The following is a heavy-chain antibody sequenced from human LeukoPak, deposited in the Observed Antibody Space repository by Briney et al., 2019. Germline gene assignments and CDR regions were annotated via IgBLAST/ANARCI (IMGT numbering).Heavy chain of an antibody. Sequence: GGSLRLSCAASGFTFDDYAMHWVRQAPGKGLEWVSGISWNSGSIGYADSVKGRFTTSRDNAKNSLDLQMNSLRAEDTALYYCAPLGDYYDSSGPYGDYWGQGTLVTVSS. CDR1: GFTFDDYA. J-gene: IGHJ4*02. CDR3: APLGDYYDSSGPYGDY. CDR2: ISWNSGSI. V-gene: IGHV3-9*01. D-gene: IGHD3-22*01.